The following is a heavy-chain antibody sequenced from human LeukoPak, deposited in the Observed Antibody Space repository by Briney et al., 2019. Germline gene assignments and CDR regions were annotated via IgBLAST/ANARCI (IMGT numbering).Heavy chain of an antibody. CDR3: ARSVYCDAFDI. Sequence: GGSLRLSCAASEFTFSSYSMNWVCQAPGKGLEWVSSISSSSSYIYYADSVKGRFTISRDNAKNTLYLQMNRRNADDTAMYYCARSVYCDAFDIWGQGTMVTVSS. CDR2: ISSSSSYI. V-gene: IGHV3-21*01. CDR1: EFTFSSYS. D-gene: IGHD5/OR15-5a*01. J-gene: IGHJ3*02.